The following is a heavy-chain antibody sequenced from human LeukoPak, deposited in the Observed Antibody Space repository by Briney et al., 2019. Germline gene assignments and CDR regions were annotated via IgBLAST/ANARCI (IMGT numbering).Heavy chain of an antibody. CDR3: AKIGGDCSGGSCYSGPEHFQH. D-gene: IGHD2-15*01. CDR1: GFTFDDYA. CDR2: ISGSGGST. Sequence: GGSLRLSCAASGFTFDDYAMHWVRQAPGKGLEWVSAISGSGGSTYYADSVKGRFTISRDNSKNTLYLQMNSLRAEDTAVYYCAKIGGDCSGGSCYSGPEHFQHWGQGTLVTVSS. V-gene: IGHV3-23*01. J-gene: IGHJ1*01.